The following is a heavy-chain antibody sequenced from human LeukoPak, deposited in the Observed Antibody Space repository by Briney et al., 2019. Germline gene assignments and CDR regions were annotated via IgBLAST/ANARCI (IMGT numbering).Heavy chain of an antibody. J-gene: IGHJ6*03. V-gene: IGHV3-7*01. CDR2: IKKDGSEK. CDR3: ARSASLVLSSYYYYMDV. CDR1: GFTFSSYW. D-gene: IGHD6-13*01. Sequence: GGSLRLSCTASGFTFSSYWMSWVRQAPGKGLEWVANIKKDGSEKKYVDSVKGRFTISRDNSKSTLYLQMNSLRAEDTAVYYCARSASLVLSSYYYYMDVWGKGTTVTVSS.